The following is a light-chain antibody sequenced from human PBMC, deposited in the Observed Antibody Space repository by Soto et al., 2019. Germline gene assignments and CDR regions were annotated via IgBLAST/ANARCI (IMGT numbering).Light chain of an antibody. CDR1: QGISSY. CDR2: SAS. CDR3: EPNSNAHLFS. J-gene: IGKJ3*01. V-gene: IGKV1-27*01. Sequence: DIQLTQSPSSLSASVGDRVTITCRVSQGISSYLNWYRQKPGKVPKLLIYSASNLQSRVRSRFRGSGSGTDVTITISSLQPEDVGRYYGEPNSNAHLFSFGPATKVEI.